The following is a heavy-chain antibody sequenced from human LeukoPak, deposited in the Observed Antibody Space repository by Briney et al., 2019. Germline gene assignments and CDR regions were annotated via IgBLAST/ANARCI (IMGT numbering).Heavy chain of an antibody. CDR1: GGTFSSYA. D-gene: IGHD3-10*01. CDR2: SIPIFGTA. V-gene: IGHV1-69*05. J-gene: IGHJ1*01. CDR3: ARTYYYGSGSYRGAEYFQH. Sequence: SVKVSCKASGGTFSSYAISWVRQAPGQGLEWMGRSIPIFGTANYARKFQGRVTITTDESTSTAYMKLSSLRSEDTAVYYCARTYYYGSGSYRGAEYFQHWGQGTLVTVSS.